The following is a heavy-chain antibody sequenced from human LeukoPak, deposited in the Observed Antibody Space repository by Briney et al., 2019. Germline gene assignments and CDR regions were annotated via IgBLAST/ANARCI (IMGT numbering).Heavy chain of an antibody. CDR2: IKQDGSEK. CDR3: ARVGITYYYDSSGYCHFDY. J-gene: IGHJ4*02. V-gene: IGHV3-7*01. CDR1: GFTFSSYW. Sequence: PGGSLRLSCAASGFTFSSYWMSWVRQAPGKGLEWVANIKQDGSEKYYVDSVKGRFTISRDNAKNSLYLQMNSLRAEDTAVYYCARVGITYYYDSSGYCHFDYWGQGTLVTVSS. D-gene: IGHD3-22*01.